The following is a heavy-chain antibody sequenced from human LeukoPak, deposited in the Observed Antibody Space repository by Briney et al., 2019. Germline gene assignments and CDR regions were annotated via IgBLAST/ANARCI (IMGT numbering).Heavy chain of an antibody. CDR1: GGPVSSGSYY. D-gene: IGHD2-15*01. CDR3: ARVQFLCSGGSCYLYYFDY. CDR2: IYYSGGT. Sequence: SETLSLTCTVSGGPVSSGSYYWSWIRQPPGKGLEWIGYIYYSGGTNYNPSLKSRVTISVDTSKNQFSLKLSSVTAADTAVYYCARVQFLCSGGSCYLYYFDYWGQGTLVTVSS. V-gene: IGHV4-61*01. J-gene: IGHJ4*02.